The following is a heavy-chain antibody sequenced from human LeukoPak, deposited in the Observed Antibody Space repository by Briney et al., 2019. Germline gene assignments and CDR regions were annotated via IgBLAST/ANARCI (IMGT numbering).Heavy chain of an antibody. J-gene: IGHJ4*02. Sequence: SETLSLTCTVSGGYISRYYWSWIRQPPGKGLEWIGYISYSGSTNYNPSLKSRVTISVDTSKNQFSLELSSVTAADTAVYYCARMGVVGNPFDYWGQGTLVTDSS. CDR2: ISYSGST. CDR1: GGYISRYY. D-gene: IGHD4-23*01. CDR3: ARMGVVGNPFDY. V-gene: IGHV4-59*01.